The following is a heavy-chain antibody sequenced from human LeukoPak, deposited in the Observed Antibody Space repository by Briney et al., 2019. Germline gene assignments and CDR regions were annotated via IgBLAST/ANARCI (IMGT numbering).Heavy chain of an antibody. V-gene: IGHV3-23*01. CDR1: GFTFSSYA. Sequence: PGGSLRPSCAASGFTFSSYAMSWVRQAPGKGLEWVSAISGSGGGTYYADSVKGRFTISRDNSKSTLHLQMNSLRAEDTAVYYCAKDGLSGSYSYFDYWGQGTLVTVSS. D-gene: IGHD1-26*01. CDR3: AKDGLSGSYSYFDY. CDR2: ISGSGGGT. J-gene: IGHJ4*02.